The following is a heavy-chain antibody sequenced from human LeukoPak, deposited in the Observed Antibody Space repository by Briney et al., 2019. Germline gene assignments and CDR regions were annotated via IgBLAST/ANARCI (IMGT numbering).Heavy chain of an antibody. J-gene: IGHJ5*02. D-gene: IGHD1-26*01. CDR1: GGSISSGSYY. Sequence: PSQTLSLTCTVSGGSISSGSYYWSWIRQPAGKGLQWIGRIYTSGSTNYNPSLKSRVTISVDTSRNQFSLKLSSETAADTAVYYCARDCSGSLAWGQGTLVTVSS. CDR2: IYTSGST. CDR3: ARDCSGSLA. V-gene: IGHV4-61*02.